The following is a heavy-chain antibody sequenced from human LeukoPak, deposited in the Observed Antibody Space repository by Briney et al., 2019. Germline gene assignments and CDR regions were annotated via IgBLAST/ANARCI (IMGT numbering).Heavy chain of an antibody. CDR1: GFTFSCYA. Sequence: AGSLRLSCAASGFTFSCYALSWVRQAPGKGLEWVSPISGSGGSTYYADSVKGRFTISRDNSKNTLYLQMNSLRAEDTAVYYCAKDYVGLPAVFTMWFDLWGQGTLVTVPS. CDR2: ISGSGGST. D-gene: IGHD6-13*01. J-gene: IGHJ5*02. CDR3: AKDYVGLPAVFTMWFDL. V-gene: IGHV3-23*01.